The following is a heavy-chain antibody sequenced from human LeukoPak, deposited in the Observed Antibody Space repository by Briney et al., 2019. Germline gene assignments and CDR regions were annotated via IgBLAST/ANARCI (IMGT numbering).Heavy chain of an antibody. CDR3: ARDPVDGYSLCDY. V-gene: IGHV1-2*02. J-gene: IGHJ4*02. CDR1: GYTLTDHH. CDR2: IKSNSGGM. Sequence: ASVKVSCKASGYTLTDHHMHWVRQAPGQGLEWLGWIKSNSGGMKYAQEFQGRVAMTRDTSTSTVYLEMSSLRSDDTAIYYCARDPVDGYSLCDYWGQGTLVTVSS. D-gene: IGHD5-18*01.